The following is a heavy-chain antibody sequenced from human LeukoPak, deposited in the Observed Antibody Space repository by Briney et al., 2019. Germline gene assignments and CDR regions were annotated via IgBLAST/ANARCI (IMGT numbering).Heavy chain of an antibody. J-gene: IGHJ4*02. D-gene: IGHD5-12*01. CDR2: ISSTSGYI. CDR3: ARVHSGYGPDYIDH. CDR1: GFTFSSYS. Sequence: GGSLRLSCAASGFTFSSYSMNWVRQAPGKGLEWVSSISSTSGYISYADSMKGRFTISRDNAKDSLYLQMDSLRAEDTAVYYCARVHSGYGPDYIDHWGQGTLVTVSS. V-gene: IGHV3-21*01.